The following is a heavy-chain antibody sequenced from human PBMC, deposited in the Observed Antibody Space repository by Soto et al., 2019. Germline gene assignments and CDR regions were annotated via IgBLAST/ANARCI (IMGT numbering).Heavy chain of an antibody. J-gene: IGHJ5*02. Sequence: GGSLRLSCAACGFTFSSYSMNWVRQAPGKGLEWVSSISSSSSYIYYADSVKGRFTISRDNAKNSLYLQMNSLRAEDTAVYYCARDPHPGIAVSWGQGTLVTVSS. CDR2: ISSSSSYI. V-gene: IGHV3-21*01. D-gene: IGHD6-19*01. CDR3: ARDPHPGIAVS. CDR1: GFTFSSYS.